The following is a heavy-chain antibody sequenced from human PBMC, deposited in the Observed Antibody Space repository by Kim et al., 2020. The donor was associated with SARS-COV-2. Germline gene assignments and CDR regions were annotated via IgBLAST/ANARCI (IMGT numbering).Heavy chain of an antibody. J-gene: IGHJ6*02. CDR3: AKSVKGGKDV. V-gene: IGHV3-74*01. CDR1: GFNFSPYT. CDR2: IQCDGRTT. Sequence: GGSLRLSCAASGFNFSPYTMHWVRQAPGKGVMWVARIQCDGRTTSYADSVKGRFTISRDNSKSTLYLQMMSLRPDDTAVYYCAKSVKGGKDVWCQGTTF.